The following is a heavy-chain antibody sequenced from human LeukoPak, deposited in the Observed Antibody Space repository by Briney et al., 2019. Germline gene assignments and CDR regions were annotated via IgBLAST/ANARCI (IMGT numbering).Heavy chain of an antibody. CDR2: ISSSSSTI. Sequence: PGGSLRLSCAASGFIFSTYSMNWVRQAPGKGLEWVSYISSSSSTIYYAGSVKGRFTISRDNAENSLYLQMNNLGAEDTAVYYCASDDHYNYYYMDVWGKGTTVTVSS. CDR1: GFIFSTYS. V-gene: IGHV3-48*01. J-gene: IGHJ6*03. CDR3: ASDDHYNYYYMDV.